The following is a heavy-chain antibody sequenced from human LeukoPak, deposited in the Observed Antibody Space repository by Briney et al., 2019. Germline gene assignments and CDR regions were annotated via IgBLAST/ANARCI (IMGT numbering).Heavy chain of an antibody. CDR2: ISSSSSYI. J-gene: IGHJ2*01. CDR1: GFSFSTYS. CDR3: ARDLYCGGDCSLGYFDL. Sequence: GGSLRLSCAASGFSFSTYSMNWVRQAPGKGLEWVSSISSSSSYIYYADSVKGRFTISRDNAKNSLYLQMNSLRAEDTAVYHCARDLYCGGDCSLGYFDLWGRGTLVTVSS. D-gene: IGHD2-21*02. V-gene: IGHV3-21*06.